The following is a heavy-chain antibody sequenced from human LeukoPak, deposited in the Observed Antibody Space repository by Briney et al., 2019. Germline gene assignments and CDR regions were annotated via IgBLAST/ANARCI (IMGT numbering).Heavy chain of an antibody. J-gene: IGHJ5*02. CDR2: IYYSVST. D-gene: IGHD3-22*01. CDR3: ARRGRRTLYYDSSGHGGWFGP. V-gene: IGHV4-59*08. CDR1: GGSISSYY. Sequence: SETLALTCTVSGGSISSYYWSWIRQPPGKGLEWIGYIYYSVSTNYNPSLKSRVTISVDTSKNQFSLKLSSVTAADTDVYYCARRGRRTLYYDSSGHGGWFGPWGQGTLVTVSS.